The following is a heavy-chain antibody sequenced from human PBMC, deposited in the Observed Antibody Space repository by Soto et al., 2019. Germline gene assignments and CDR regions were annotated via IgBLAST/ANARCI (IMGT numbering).Heavy chain of an antibody. D-gene: IGHD3-16*01. Sequence: QLQLQESGPGLVKPSETLSLTCTVSGGSISSSSYYWGWIRQPPGKGLEWIGSSYYSGSTYYNPSLKSRVTISVDTSKNQFSLKLSSVTAADTAVYYCASGGRGYYYYYMDVWGKGTTVTVSS. CDR1: GGSISSSSYY. CDR2: SYYSGST. CDR3: ASGGRGYYYYYMDV. J-gene: IGHJ6*03. V-gene: IGHV4-39*01.